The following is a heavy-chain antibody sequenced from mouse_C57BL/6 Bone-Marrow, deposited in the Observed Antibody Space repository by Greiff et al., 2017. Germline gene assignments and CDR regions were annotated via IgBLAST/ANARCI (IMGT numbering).Heavy chain of an antibody. CDR3: ARLKGYFDY. J-gene: IGHJ2*01. CDR1: GFTFSSYG. D-gene: IGHD1-3*01. V-gene: IGHV5-6*02. CDR2: ISSGGSYT. Sequence: DVKLVESGGDLVKPGGSLKLSCAASGFTFSSYGMSWVRQTPDKRLGGVATISSGGSYTYYPDSVKGRFTISRDNAKNTLYRQMSSLKSEDKAMYYCARLKGYFDYWGQGTTLTVSS.